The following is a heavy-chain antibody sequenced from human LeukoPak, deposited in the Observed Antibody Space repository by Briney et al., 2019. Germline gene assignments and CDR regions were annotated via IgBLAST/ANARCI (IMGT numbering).Heavy chain of an antibody. CDR2: IYYSGST. D-gene: IGHD6-19*01. CDR1: GGFISSSSYY. CDR3: ASPAENSSGWYAFDY. Sequence: SETLSLTCTVSGGFISSSSYYWGWIRQPPGKGLEWIGSIYYSGSTYYNPSLKSRVTISVDTSKNQFSLKLSSVTAADTAVYYCASPAENSSGWYAFDYWGQGTLVTVSS. J-gene: IGHJ4*02. V-gene: IGHV4-39*07.